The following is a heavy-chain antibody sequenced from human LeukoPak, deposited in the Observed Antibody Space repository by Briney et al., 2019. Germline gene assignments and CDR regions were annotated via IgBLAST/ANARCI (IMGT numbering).Heavy chain of an antibody. D-gene: IGHD6-13*01. J-gene: IGHJ4*02. CDR2: LSPNSGDT. V-gene: IGHV1-2*02. Sequence: ASVEVSCKASGYTFTGYYMHWVRQAPGQELEWMGWLSPNSGDTKFAQKFQGRVTMTRDTSISTAYMELSRLRFDDTAVYYCARATDISSWYLAYWGQGTLVTVSS. CDR1: GYTFTGYY. CDR3: ARATDISSWYLAY.